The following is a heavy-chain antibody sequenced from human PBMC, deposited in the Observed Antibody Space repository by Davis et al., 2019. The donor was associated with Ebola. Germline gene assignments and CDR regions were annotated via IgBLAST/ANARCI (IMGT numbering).Heavy chain of an antibody. Sequence: ASVKVSCKASGYTFTKYGIHWVRQAPGQRLEWMGWINAGNGNTKYSQKFQGRVTITRDTSASTAYMELSSLRSEDTAVYYCASPGYSSSWSHAFDIWGQGTMVTVSS. J-gene: IGHJ3*02. CDR3: ASPGYSSSWSHAFDI. CDR1: GYTFTKYG. D-gene: IGHD6-13*01. V-gene: IGHV1-3*01. CDR2: INAGNGNT.